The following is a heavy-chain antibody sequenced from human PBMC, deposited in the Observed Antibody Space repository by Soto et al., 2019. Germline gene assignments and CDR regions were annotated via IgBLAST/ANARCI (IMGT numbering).Heavy chain of an antibody. J-gene: IGHJ5*02. CDR3: ARYPPNWFDP. CDR2: IYYSGST. CDR1: GGSISSGGYY. Sequence: SETLSLTCTVSGGSISSGGYYWSWIRQHPGKGLEWIGYIYYSGSTYYNPSLKSRVTISVDTSKNQFSLKLSSVTAADTAVYYCARYPPNWFDPWGQGTLVTVSS. V-gene: IGHV4-31*03.